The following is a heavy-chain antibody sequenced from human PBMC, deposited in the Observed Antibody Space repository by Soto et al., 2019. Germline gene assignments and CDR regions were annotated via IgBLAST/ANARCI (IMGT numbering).Heavy chain of an antibody. CDR2: ISGSGGTT. CDR3: PKDVLTSQRAFDI. CDR1: GCIFSSYA. Sequence: EVQLLESGGGLVQPGGYLRLSCAASGCIFSSYAMSWVRQAPVQGLEWVSAISGSGGTTYYADSVKGRFTISRDKSKNRLYLQMNILRAEDTAVYYCPKDVLTSQRAFDIWGQGTMVTVAS. D-gene: IGHD3-16*01. V-gene: IGHV3-23*01. J-gene: IGHJ3*02.